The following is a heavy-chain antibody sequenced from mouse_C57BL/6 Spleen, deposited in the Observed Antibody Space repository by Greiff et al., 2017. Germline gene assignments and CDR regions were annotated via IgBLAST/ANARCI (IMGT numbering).Heavy chain of an antibody. V-gene: IGHV1-15*01. Sequence: QVQLQQSGAELVRPGASVTLSCKASGYTFTDYEMHWVKQTPVHGLEWIGAIDPETGGTAYNQKFKGKAILTADKSSSTAYMELRSLTSEDSAVYYCTSPSKYYGGGFAYWGQGTLVTVSA. D-gene: IGHD1-1*01. CDR2: IDPETGGT. CDR3: TSPSKYYGGGFAY. CDR1: GYTFTDYE. J-gene: IGHJ3*01.